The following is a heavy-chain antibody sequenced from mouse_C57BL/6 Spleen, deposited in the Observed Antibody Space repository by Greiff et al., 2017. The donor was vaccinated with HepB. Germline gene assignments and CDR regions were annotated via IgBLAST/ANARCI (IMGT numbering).Heavy chain of an antibody. CDR3: ARSHYYGSSYGDY. V-gene: IGHV1-69*01. D-gene: IGHD1-1*01. Sequence: QVQLQQSGAELVMPGASVKLSCKASGYTFTSYWMHWVKQRPGQGLEWIGEIDPSDSYTNYNQKFKGKSTLTVDKSSSTAYMQLSSLTSEDSAVYYCARSHYYGSSYGDYWGQGTTLTVSS. CDR1: GYTFTSYW. CDR2: IDPSDSYT. J-gene: IGHJ2*01.